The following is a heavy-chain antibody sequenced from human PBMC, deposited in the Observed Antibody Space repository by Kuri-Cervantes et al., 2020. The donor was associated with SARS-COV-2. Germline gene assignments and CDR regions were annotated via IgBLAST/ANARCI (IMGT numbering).Heavy chain of an antibody. V-gene: IGHV3-21*01. CDR2: ISSSSSYI. CDR1: GFTFSSYW. CDR3: ARGIDDFWSGYCPSDY. J-gene: IGHJ4*02. D-gene: IGHD3-3*01. Sequence: GGSLRLSCAASGFTFSSYWMSWVRQAPGKGLEWVSSISSSSSYIYYADSVKGRFTISRDNSKNTLYLQMNSLRAEDTAVYYCARGIDDFWSGYCPSDYWGQGTLVTVSS.